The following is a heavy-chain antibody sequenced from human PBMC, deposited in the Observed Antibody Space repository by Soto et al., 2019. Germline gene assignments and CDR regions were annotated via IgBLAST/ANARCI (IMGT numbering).Heavy chain of an antibody. V-gene: IGHV4-4*02. J-gene: IGHJ5*02. CDR1: GGSINSTNW. Sequence: QVQLQQSGPGLVKPSGTLSLTCAVSGGSINSTNWWSWVRQPPGMGLEWIGEIYHSGSTNYNPSLKSRVTISVDKSKNQFSLKLSSVTTADTVVYYCARVWTTVTNWFDPWGQGTLVTVST. CDR2: IYHSGST. CDR3: ARVWTTVTNWFDP. D-gene: IGHD4-17*01.